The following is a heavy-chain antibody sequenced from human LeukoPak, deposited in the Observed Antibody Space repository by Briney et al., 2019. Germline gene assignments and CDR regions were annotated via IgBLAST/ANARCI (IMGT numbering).Heavy chain of an antibody. CDR2: IYSDGST. CDR3: ARGSLRFGVVDAFDI. J-gene: IGHJ3*02. D-gene: IGHD2-8*01. V-gene: IGHV3-53*01. CDR1: GFTVSSNY. Sequence: GGSLRLSCAASGFTVSSNYMSWVRQAPGKGLEWVSEIYSDGSTYYAASVKGRFTISRDNAKNSLYLQMNSLRAEDTAVYYCARGSLRFGVVDAFDIWGQGTMVTVSS.